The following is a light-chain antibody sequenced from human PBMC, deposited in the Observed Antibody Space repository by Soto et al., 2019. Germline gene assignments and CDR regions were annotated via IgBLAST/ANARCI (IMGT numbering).Light chain of an antibody. CDR3: QQSGSSPRT. J-gene: IGKJ1*01. CDR1: HSVDSNF. CDR2: DAS. V-gene: IGKV3-20*01. Sequence: EIVLTQSPGTLSLSPGERATLSCRASHSVDSNFLAWYQQKPGQAPRLLIYDASSRATGVPDRFSGSGSGTDFTLTISRLEPEDFAVYYCQQSGSSPRTFGQGTKVEIK.